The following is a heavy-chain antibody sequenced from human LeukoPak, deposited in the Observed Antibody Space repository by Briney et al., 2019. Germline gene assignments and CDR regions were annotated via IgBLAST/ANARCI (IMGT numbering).Heavy chain of an antibody. CDR3: ARRMEGFYDSSGLNN. Sequence: GASVKVSCKASGYTFTSYDINWVRQATGQGLGWMGWMNPNSGNTGYAQKFQGRVTMTRNTSISTAYMELSSLRSEDTAVYYCARRMEGFYDSSGLNNWGQGTLVTVSS. CDR1: GYTFTSYD. CDR2: MNPNSGNT. J-gene: IGHJ4*02. D-gene: IGHD3-22*01. V-gene: IGHV1-8*01.